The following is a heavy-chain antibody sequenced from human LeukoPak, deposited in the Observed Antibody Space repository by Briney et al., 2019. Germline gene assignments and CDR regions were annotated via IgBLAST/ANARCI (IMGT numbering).Heavy chain of an antibody. CDR3: AHRTSSGTYFQH. CDR1: GFSLSARGLG. J-gene: IGHJ1*01. CDR2: IFWDDDK. D-gene: IGHD6-25*01. V-gene: IGHV2-5*02. Sequence: SGPTLVNPTQTLTLTFTFSGFSLSARGLGVGWIRQPPGKALEWLALIFWDDDKRYSPSLKSRLTITKDTSKNQVVLTMTNMDPVDTGTYYCAHRTSSGTYFQHWGQGTLVTVSS.